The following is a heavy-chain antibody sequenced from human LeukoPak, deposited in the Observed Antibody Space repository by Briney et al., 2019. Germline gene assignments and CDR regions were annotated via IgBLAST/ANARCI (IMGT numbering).Heavy chain of an antibody. V-gene: IGHV4-59*01. J-gene: IGHJ4*02. CDR3: AREGTTGWAF. Sequence: SETLSLTCTVSGGSISSFYWSWIRQPPGKGLEWIGYIYSSGSTKYNPSLKSRVTISVDTSKNQFSLKVSSVTAADTAVYFCAREGTTGWAFWGQGTLVTVSS. CDR2: IYSSGST. CDR1: GGSISSFY. D-gene: IGHD1-1*01.